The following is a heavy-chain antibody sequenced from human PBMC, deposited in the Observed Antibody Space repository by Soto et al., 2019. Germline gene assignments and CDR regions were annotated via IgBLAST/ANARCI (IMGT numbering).Heavy chain of an antibody. J-gene: IGHJ5*02. CDR1: EFTFSNYW. V-gene: IGHV3-7*01. CDR2: INEDGSEK. Sequence: GGSLRLSCSASEFTFSNYWMNWVRQAPGKGLEWVANINEDGSEKYYVDSAKGRFTISRDNAKNSLYLQMSSLRAEDTAVYYCARHGERTIRSLNWFDPWGQGTLVTVSS. CDR3: ARHGERTIRSLNWFDP. D-gene: IGHD4-17*01.